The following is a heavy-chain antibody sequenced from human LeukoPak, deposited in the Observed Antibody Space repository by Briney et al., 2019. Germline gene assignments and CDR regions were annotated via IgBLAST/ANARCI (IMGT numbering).Heavy chain of an antibody. V-gene: IGHV3-48*01. J-gene: IGHJ6*03. D-gene: IGHD4-17*01. CDR1: GFTFSSYS. CDR3: ARGEDYGENYYYYMDV. CDR2: ISSSSSTI. Sequence: LAGGSLRLSCAVSGFTFSSYSMNWVRQAPGKGLEWVSYISSSSSTIYYADSVKGRFTISRDNAKNSLYLQMNSLRAEDTAVYYCARGEDYGENYYYYMDVWGKGTTVTVSS.